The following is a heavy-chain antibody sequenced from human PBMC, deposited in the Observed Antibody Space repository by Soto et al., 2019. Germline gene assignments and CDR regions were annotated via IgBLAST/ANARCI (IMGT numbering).Heavy chain of an antibody. J-gene: IGHJ4*02. V-gene: IGHV4-34*01. Sequence: SETLSLTCAVYGGSFSGYFWTWIRQPPGKGLEWIGEMNHSGSTNYNPSLKSRVTISVDTSENQFSLRLTSVTAADTAVYYCVRGQWLPRGEYWGQGTLVTVSS. D-gene: IGHD6-19*01. CDR2: MNHSGST. CDR1: GGSFSGYF. CDR3: VRGQWLPRGEY.